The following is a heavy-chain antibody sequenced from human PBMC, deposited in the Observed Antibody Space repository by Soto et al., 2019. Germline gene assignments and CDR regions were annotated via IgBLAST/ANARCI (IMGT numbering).Heavy chain of an antibody. CDR2: ISNDGTKK. D-gene: IGHD2-15*01. J-gene: IGHJ6*02. V-gene: IGHV3-30*18. CDR3: GKDTLDCSGGDCPLFYYYGMDV. CDR1: GFTFRSYG. Sequence: QVQLVESGGGVVQPGKSLRLSCATSGFTFRSYGMHWVRQAPGKGLEWLAVISNDGTKKFFADSVKGRLTLSRDNARNTLYLQINCLRAEDTAVYFCGKDTLDCSGGDCPLFYYYGMDVWGQGTTVTVSS.